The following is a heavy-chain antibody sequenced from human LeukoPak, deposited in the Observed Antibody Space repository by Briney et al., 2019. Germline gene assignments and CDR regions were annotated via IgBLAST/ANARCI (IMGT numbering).Heavy chain of an antibody. CDR2: IIPIFDTA. V-gene: IGHV1-69*13. J-gene: IGHJ4*02. D-gene: IGHD2-2*01. CDR3: ARDVCSSTSCYWNYFDY. CDR1: GGTFSSYS. Sequence: SVKVSCKASGGTFSSYSFSWVRQAPGQGLEWMGGIIPIFDTANYAQNFQGRVTITADESTSTAYMELSSLRSEDTAVYYCARDVCSSTSCYWNYFDYWGQGTLVTVSS.